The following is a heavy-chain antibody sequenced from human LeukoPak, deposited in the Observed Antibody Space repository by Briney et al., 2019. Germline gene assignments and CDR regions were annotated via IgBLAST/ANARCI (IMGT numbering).Heavy chain of an antibody. V-gene: IGHV3-33*06. Sequence: GGSLRLSCAASGFTFSNFGLHWVRQAPGKGLEWVATISHDESTKNYADSVKGRFTISRDNSKNTLYLQMNSLRVDDTAVYYCAKDPGMRQLWNWFDSCGQGTLVTVTA. CDR2: ISHDESTK. D-gene: IGHD1-1*01. J-gene: IGHJ5*01. CDR1: GFTFSNFG. CDR3: AKDPGMRQLWNWFDS.